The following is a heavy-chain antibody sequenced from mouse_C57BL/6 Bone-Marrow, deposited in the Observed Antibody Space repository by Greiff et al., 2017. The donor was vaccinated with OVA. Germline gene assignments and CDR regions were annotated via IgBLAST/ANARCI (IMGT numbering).Heavy chain of an antibody. CDR1: GFTIKDDY. V-gene: IGHV14-4*01. CDR3: TTCGD. J-gene: IGHJ2*01. Sequence: EVQVVESGAELVRPGASVKLSCTASGFTIKDDYMHLVKQRPEQGLEWIGWIDPENGDTEYAAKFQGKATITADTSSNTAYLQLSRLTSEDTAVYYCTTCGDWGQGTTLTVSS. CDR2: IDPENGDT.